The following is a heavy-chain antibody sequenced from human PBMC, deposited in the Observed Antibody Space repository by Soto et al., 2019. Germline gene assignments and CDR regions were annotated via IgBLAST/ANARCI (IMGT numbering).Heavy chain of an antibody. CDR1: GYMFTTYD. CDR2: MNPNSGNT. V-gene: IGHV1-8*01. Sequence: ASVKVSCKASGYMFTTYDINWVRQATGQGLEWMGWMNPNSGNTGYAQKFQGRVTMTRNTSITTAYMELSSLISEDTAVYYCARGYQLFPDWGQGTLVTVSS. CDR3: ARGYQLFPD. J-gene: IGHJ4*02. D-gene: IGHD2-2*01.